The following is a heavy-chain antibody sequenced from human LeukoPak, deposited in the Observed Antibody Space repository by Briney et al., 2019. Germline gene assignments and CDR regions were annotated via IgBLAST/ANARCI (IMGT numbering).Heavy chain of an antibody. CDR3: ASPYYSSGWYDYYFDY. CDR1: GFTFSSYA. J-gene: IGHJ4*02. CDR2: ISYDGSNK. Sequence: GGSLRLSCAASGFTFSSYATHWVRQAPGKGLEWVAVISYDGSNKYYADSVKGRFTISRDNSKNTLYLQMNSLRAEDTAVYYCASPYYSSGWYDYYFDYWGQGTLVTVSS. V-gene: IGHV3-30*04. D-gene: IGHD6-19*01.